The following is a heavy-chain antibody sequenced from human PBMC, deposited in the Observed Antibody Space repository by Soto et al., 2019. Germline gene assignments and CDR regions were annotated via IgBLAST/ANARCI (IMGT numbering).Heavy chain of an antibody. CDR1: GGSISSSNW. D-gene: IGHD2-15*01. CDR3: ASLDRRAATPA. V-gene: IGHV4-4*02. J-gene: IGHJ5*02. CDR2: IYHSGST. Sequence: SETLSRTCAVSGGSISSSNWWSWVRQPPGKGLEWIGEIYHSGSTNYNPSLKSRVTISVDKSKNQFSLKLSSVTAADTAVYYCASLDRRAATPAWGQGTLVTVSS.